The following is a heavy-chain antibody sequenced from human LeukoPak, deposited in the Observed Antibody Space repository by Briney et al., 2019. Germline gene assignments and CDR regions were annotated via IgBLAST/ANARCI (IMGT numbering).Heavy chain of an antibody. Sequence: GGSLRLSCAASGFTFSSYAMSWVRQAPGKGLEWVSAISGSGGSTYYADFVKGRFTISRDNSKNTLYLQMNSLRAEDTAVYYCAKDRYGGNSGSWPYWGQGTLVTVSS. J-gene: IGHJ4*02. V-gene: IGHV3-23*01. CDR2: ISGSGGST. D-gene: IGHD4-23*01. CDR1: GFTFSSYA. CDR3: AKDRYGGNSGSWPY.